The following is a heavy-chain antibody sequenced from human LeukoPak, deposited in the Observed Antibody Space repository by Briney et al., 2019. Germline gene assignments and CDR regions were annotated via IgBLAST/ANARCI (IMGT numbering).Heavy chain of an antibody. CDR3: ARGPWAYFDY. D-gene: IGHD7-27*01. J-gene: IGHJ4*02. Sequence: SETLSLTCAVSGGSIRSYYWNWIRLPPGKGLEWIGYIYYDGSTNYNPSLKSRVTISLDTSKNQFSMKLNSVTAADTAVYYCARGPWAYFDYWGQGTLVSVSS. CDR1: GGSIRSYY. CDR2: IYYDGST. V-gene: IGHV4-59*01.